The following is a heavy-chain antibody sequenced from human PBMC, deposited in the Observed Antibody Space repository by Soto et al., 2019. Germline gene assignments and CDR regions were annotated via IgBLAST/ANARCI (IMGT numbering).Heavy chain of an antibody. CDR3: ARVHSYDSSGYNAFDI. CDR2: ISYDGSNK. D-gene: IGHD3-22*01. Sequence: HPGGSLRLSCAASGFTFSSYAMHWVRQAPGKGLEWVAVISYDGSNKYYADSVKGRFTISRDNSKNTLYLQMNSLRAEDTAVYYCARVHSYDSSGYNAFDIWGQGTMVTVSS. CDR1: GFTFSSYA. V-gene: IGHV3-30-3*01. J-gene: IGHJ3*02.